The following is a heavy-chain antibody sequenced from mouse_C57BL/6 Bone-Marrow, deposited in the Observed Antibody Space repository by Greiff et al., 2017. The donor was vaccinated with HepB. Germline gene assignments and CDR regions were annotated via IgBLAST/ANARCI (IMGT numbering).Heavy chain of an antibody. J-gene: IGHJ1*03. CDR1: GYTFTSYW. D-gene: IGHD1-1*01. Sequence: QVQLQQPGAELVKPGASVKLSCKASGYTFTSYWMHWVKQRPGQGLEWIGMIHPNSGSTNYNEKLKSKATLTVDKSSSTAYMQLSSLTSEDSAVYYCAGDYYGSSYRWYFDVWGTGTTVTVSS. CDR3: AGDYYGSSYRWYFDV. CDR2: IHPNSGST. V-gene: IGHV1-64*01.